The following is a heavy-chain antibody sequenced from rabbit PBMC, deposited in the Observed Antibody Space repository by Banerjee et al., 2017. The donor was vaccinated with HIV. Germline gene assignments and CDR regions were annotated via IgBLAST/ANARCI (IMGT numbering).Heavy chain of an antibody. Sequence: QEQLVESGGGLVQPGGSLKLSCKASGFDFSSYYYMCWVRQAPGKGLEWIACIYAGSSGFTYYASWAKGRFTISKTSSTTVTLQMTSLTAADTATYFCARRGYASYADAFNLWGPGTLVTVS. J-gene: IGHJ4*01. CDR3: ARRGYASYADAFNL. CDR1: GFDFSSYYY. D-gene: IGHD6-1*01. V-gene: IGHV1S45*01. CDR2: IYAGSSGFT.